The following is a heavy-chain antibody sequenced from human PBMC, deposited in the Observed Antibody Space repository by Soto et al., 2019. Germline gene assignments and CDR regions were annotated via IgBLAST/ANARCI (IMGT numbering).Heavy chain of an antibody. CDR1: GFRFSDYG. J-gene: IGHJ6*02. D-gene: IGHD1-26*01. CDR3: AKMDADLLPYYYYGMDV. V-gene: IGHV3-30*18. Sequence: QVQLVESGGGVVQPGRSLRLSCAASGFRFSDYGIHWVRQAPGKGLEWLALISYDGSKKFYTDSVKGRFTISRDNSKDTMYLQLDRLRAEDTAVSDWAKMDADLLPYYYYGMDVWGQGTTVTVSS. CDR2: ISYDGSKK.